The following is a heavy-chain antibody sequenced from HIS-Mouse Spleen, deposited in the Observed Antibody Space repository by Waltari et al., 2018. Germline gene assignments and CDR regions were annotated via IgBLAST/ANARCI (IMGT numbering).Heavy chain of an antibody. CDR3: ARDVGEVPAATHYYYYYGMDV. CDR2: IYHSGST. D-gene: IGHD2-2*01. J-gene: IGHJ6*02. Sequence: QVQLQESGPGLVKPSETLSLTCPVSGYSISSGYYWGWIRQPPGQGLAWIGSIYHSGSTYYNPSLKSRVTISVDTSKNQFSLKLSSVTAADTAVYYCARDVGEVPAATHYYYYYGMDVWGQGTTVTVSS. V-gene: IGHV4-38-2*02. CDR1: GYSISSGYY.